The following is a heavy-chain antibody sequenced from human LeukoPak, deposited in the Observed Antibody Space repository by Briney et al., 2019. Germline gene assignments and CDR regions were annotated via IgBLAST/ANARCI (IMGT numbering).Heavy chain of an antibody. Sequence: PSETLSLTCTVSGGSISSGDYYWSWIRQPPGKGLEWIGYIYYSGSTYYNPSLKSRVTISVDTSKNQFSLKLSSVTAADTAVYYCAREGYCSGGSCYRDHWFDPWGQGTLVTVSS. CDR3: AREGYCSGGSCYRDHWFDP. V-gene: IGHV4-30-4*01. J-gene: IGHJ5*02. D-gene: IGHD2-15*01. CDR2: IYYSGST. CDR1: GGSISSGDYY.